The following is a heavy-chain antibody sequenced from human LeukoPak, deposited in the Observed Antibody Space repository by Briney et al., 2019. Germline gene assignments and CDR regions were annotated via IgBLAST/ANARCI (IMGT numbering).Heavy chain of an antibody. D-gene: IGHD6-6*01. J-gene: IGHJ4*02. V-gene: IGHV4-61*02. Sequence: CIGRISTSGSTNYNPSLKSRVTISVDTSKNQFSLKLSSVTAADTAVYYCASSIAAFFDYWGQGTLVTVSS. CDR2: ISTSGST. CDR3: ASSIAAFFDY.